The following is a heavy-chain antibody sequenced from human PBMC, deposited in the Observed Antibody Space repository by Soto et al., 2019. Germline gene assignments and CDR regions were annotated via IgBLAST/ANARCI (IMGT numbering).Heavy chain of an antibody. V-gene: IGHV3-30*18. CDR3: AKDSALYGDYVSYNWFDP. D-gene: IGHD4-17*01. J-gene: IGHJ5*02. Sequence: GGSLRLSCAASGFTFSSYGMHWVRQAPGKGLEWVAVISYDGSNKYYADSVKGRFTISRDNSKNTLYLQMNSLRAEDTAVYYCAKDSALYGDYVSYNWFDPWGQGTLVTVSS. CDR1: GFTFSSYG. CDR2: ISYDGSNK.